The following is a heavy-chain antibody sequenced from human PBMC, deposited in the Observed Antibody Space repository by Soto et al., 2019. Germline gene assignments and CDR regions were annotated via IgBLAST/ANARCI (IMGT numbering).Heavy chain of an antibody. D-gene: IGHD6-13*01. V-gene: IGHV4-34*01. CDR1: GGSFSGYY. CDR3: AKYSSSWPYYSYYGMDV. Sequence: SETLSLTCAVYGGSFSGYYWSWIRQPPGKGLEWIGEINHSGSTNYNPSLKSRVTISVDTSKNQFSLKLSSVTAADTAVYYCAKYSSSWPYYSYYGMDVWGQGTTVTVSS. CDR2: INHSGST. J-gene: IGHJ6*02.